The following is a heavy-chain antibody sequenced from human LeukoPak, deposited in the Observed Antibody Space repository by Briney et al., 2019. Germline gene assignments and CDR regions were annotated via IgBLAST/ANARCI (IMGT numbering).Heavy chain of an antibody. CDR2: IYTSGST. Sequence: SETLSLTCTVSGGSISSYYWSWIRQPAGKGLKWIGRIYTSGSTNYNPSLKSRVTMSVDTSKNQFSLKLSSVTAADTAVYYCARDPGIGYCSGGSCYSSLNNWFDPWGQGTLVTVSS. J-gene: IGHJ5*02. CDR3: ARDPGIGYCSGGSCYSSLNNWFDP. CDR1: GGSISSYY. V-gene: IGHV4-4*07. D-gene: IGHD2-15*01.